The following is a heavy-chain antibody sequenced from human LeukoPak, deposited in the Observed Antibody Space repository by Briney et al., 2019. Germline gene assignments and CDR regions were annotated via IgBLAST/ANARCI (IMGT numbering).Heavy chain of an antibody. J-gene: IGHJ4*02. CDR1: GFDFSIYG. CDR3: AKDDSALWFGELSHYFNC. V-gene: IGHV3-23*01. Sequence: GGSLRLSCVASGFDFSIYGMNWVRQAPGKGLEWVSAISGRGDITSYADSVKGRFTISRDISKKTLYLQMNSLRADDTAVYYCAKDDSALWFGELSHYFNCWGQGTLVTVSS. D-gene: IGHD3-10*01. CDR2: ISGRGDIT.